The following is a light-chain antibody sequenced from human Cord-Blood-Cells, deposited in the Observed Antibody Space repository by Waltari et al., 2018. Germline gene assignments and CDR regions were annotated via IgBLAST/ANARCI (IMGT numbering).Light chain of an antibody. CDR2: SAS. Sequence: DIQMTQPPHSLSASAGDGVAITCLASQSLSSYLNWYQQQPGEAPELLIYSASSLPSGVPSRCSGSGSGTDFTLTISSRQPEDFATYYCQQSYSTPFTFGPGTKVDIK. CDR3: QQSYSTPFT. V-gene: IGKV1-39*01. J-gene: IGKJ3*01. CDR1: QSLSSY.